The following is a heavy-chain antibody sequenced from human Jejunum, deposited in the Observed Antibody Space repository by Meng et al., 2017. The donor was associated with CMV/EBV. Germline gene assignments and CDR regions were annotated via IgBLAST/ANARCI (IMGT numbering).Heavy chain of an antibody. V-gene: IGHV1-69*10. CDR2: IIPILGIA. CDR3: ARERPGGMATTPYFDY. D-gene: IGHD5-24*01. Sequence: QVQLVQSGAEVRKPGCSETASCKASGGTFSSYAISWGRQAPGQGLEWMGGIIPILGIANYAQKFQGRVTITADKSTSTAYMELSSLRSEDTAVYYCARERPGGMATTPYFDYWGQGTLVTVAS. CDR1: GGTFSSYA. J-gene: IGHJ4*02.